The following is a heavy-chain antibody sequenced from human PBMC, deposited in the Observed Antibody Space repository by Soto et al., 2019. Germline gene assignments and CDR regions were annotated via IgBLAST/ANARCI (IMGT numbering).Heavy chain of an antibody. CDR1: GFTFTSYG. CDR2: ILHDGSAE. V-gene: IGHV3-30*03. J-gene: IGHJ6*02. D-gene: IGHD4-4*01. Sequence: GGSLRLSCAASGFTFTSYGMHWVRQAPGKGLEWMALILHDGSAEYYADSVKGRFTISRDNSKNTLYLQMNSLRAEDTAVYYCARSRDGYSFYFYYGMDGWGQGIQVTVSS. CDR3: ARSRDGYSFYFYYGMDG.